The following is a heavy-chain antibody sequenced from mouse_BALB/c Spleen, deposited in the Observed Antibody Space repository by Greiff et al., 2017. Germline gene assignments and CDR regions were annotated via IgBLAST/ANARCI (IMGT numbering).Heavy chain of an antibody. V-gene: IGHV1-69*02. CDR2: IDPSDSYT. CDR1: GYTFTSYW. D-gene: IGHD2-4*01. J-gene: IGHJ3*01. CDR3: ASPMITTGAWFAY. Sequence: QVQLQQPGAELVKPGASVKLSCKASGYTFTSYWMHWVKQRPGQGLEWIGEIDPSDSYTNYNQKFKGKATLTVDKSSSTAYMQLSSLTSEDSAVYYCASPMITTGAWFAYWGQGTLVTVSA.